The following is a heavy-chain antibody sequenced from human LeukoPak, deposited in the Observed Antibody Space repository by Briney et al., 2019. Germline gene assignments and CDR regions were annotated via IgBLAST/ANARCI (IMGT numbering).Heavy chain of an antibody. V-gene: IGHV3-30*18. CDR2: ISYDERNK. Sequence: GRSLSLSCEASGFTFNTYGMHWVRQAPGKGLEWLAVISYDERNKYYADSVKGRFTISRDNSKNTLYLQMSSLRPEDTAVYYCANGAVYCTSPKYPTGSAPSCFAHWGQGTLVTVSS. D-gene: IGHD2-2*01. CDR3: ANGAVYCTSPKYPTGSAPSCFAH. J-gene: IGHJ4*02. CDR1: GFTFNTYG.